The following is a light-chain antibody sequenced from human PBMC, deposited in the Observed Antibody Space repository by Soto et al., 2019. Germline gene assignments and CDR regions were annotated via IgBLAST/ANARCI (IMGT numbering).Light chain of an antibody. V-gene: IGKV3-20*01. CDR3: QQYGRSVT. Sequence: EIVLTQSPGTLSLSPGERATLSCSASQSVSSGFLAWYQQKPGQAPRRLIDGASSRATGIPDRFSGSGSGTDFNLTISRLEPEDFAVYYCQQYGRSVTFGGGTKVEIK. CDR2: GAS. CDR1: QSVSSGF. J-gene: IGKJ4*01.